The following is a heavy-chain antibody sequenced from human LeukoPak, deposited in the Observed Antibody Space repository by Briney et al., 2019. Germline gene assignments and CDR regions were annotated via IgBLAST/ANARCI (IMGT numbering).Heavy chain of an antibody. V-gene: IGHV4-61*01. D-gene: IGHD4-17*01. Sequence: SETLSLTCTVSGGSVSRDSYYWSWIRQPPGEGLEWIGYIYYTGTTNYNPSLKSRVSISVDTSKNQFSLKLSSVTAADTAVYYCARAGSTVTMLYPFDHWGQGTLVTVSS. CDR1: GGSVSRDSYY. CDR2: IYYTGTT. J-gene: IGHJ4*02. CDR3: ARAGSTVTMLYPFDH.